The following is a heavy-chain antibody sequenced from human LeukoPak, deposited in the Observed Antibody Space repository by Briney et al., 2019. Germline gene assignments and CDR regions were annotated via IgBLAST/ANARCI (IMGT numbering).Heavy chain of an antibody. D-gene: IGHD6-13*01. CDR3: ARYRGAAAGFDY. CDR1: GFTFGSYT. V-gene: IGHV3-21*04. Sequence: GGSLRLSCAASGFTFGSYTMNWVRQTPGKGLEWVSSITTLSSHIRYADSVKGRFTISRDNAQSSLYLQMNSLRAEDTAVYYCARYRGAAAGFDYWGQGTLVTVSS. CDR2: ITTLSSHI. J-gene: IGHJ4*02.